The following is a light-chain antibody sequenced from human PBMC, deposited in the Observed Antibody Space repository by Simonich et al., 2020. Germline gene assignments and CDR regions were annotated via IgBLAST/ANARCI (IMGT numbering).Light chain of an antibody. Sequence: EIVMTQSPATLSVSPGERATLSCRASQSVSSNLAWYQQKPGHAPRLLIYGASTRATGIPARLSGSGSGTEFTLTISSMQSEDFAVYYCQQYNNWPPVTFGQGTKLEIK. CDR2: GAS. CDR1: QSVSSN. J-gene: IGKJ2*01. V-gene: IGKV3-15*01. CDR3: QQYNNWPPVT.